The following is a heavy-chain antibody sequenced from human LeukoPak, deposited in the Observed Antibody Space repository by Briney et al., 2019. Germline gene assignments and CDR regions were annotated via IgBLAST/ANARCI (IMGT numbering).Heavy chain of an antibody. V-gene: IGHV3-30*04. D-gene: IGHD1-1*01. CDR3: ARVKGDDAGTLGS. CDR2: ISYDGSNK. J-gene: IGHJ5*02. Sequence: PGGSLRLSCAASGFTFSSYAMHWVRQAPGKGLEWVAVISYDGSNKYYADSVKGRFTISRDNSKNTLYLQMNSLRAEGTAVYYCARVKGDDAGTLGSWGQGTLVTVSS. CDR1: GFTFSSYA.